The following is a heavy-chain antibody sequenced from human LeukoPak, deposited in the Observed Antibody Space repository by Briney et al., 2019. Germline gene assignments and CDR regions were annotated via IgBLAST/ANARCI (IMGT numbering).Heavy chain of an antibody. CDR2: ISNNGGST. CDR1: GFTFSNHG. V-gene: IGHV3-64*01. Sequence: GGSLRLSCEASGFTFSNHGMHWVRQAPGKGLEHVSTISNNGGSTYYANSVKGRFTISRDNSKNTLYLQMGSLRYEDMAVYYCARARSGNYFDYWGQGTLVTVSS. J-gene: IGHJ4*02. D-gene: IGHD3-10*01. CDR3: ARARSGNYFDY.